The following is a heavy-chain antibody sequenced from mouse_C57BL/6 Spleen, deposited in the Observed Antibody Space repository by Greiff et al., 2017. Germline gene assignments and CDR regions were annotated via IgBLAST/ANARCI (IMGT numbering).Heavy chain of an antibody. CDR1: GYTFTDYN. CDR2: INPNNGGT. Sequence: EVQLQQSGPELVKPGASVKMSCKASGYTFTDYNMHWVKQSHGKSLEWIGYINPNNGGTSYNQKFKGKATLTVNKSSSTAYMELRSLTSEDSAVYYCARGGGKGWYFDVWGTGTTVTVSS. D-gene: IGHD1-1*01. V-gene: IGHV1-22*01. J-gene: IGHJ1*03. CDR3: ARGGGKGWYFDV.